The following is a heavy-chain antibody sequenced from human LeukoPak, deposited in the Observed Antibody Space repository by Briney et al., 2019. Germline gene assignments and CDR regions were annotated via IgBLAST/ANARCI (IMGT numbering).Heavy chain of an antibody. CDR2: MLSDESNK. J-gene: IGHJ4*02. D-gene: IGHD5-18*01. Sequence: GGSLRLSCAASGFTFSTYNMHWVRQAPGKGLEWVALMLSDESNKYHADSVKGRFTISRDNTKNALFLQMNSLRDEDTAVYYCAKDSGYSYGHGLDYWGQGTLVTVSS. V-gene: IGHV3-30*02. CDR1: GFTFSTYN. CDR3: AKDSGYSYGHGLDY.